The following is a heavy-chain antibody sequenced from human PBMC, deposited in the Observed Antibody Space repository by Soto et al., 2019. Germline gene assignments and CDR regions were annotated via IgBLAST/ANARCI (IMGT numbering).Heavy chain of an antibody. CDR2: ISWDSGMI. CDR1: GFTFDDYA. CDR3: AKTRLWGGEGNKSYNYSAMDG. Sequence: EMQLVESGGGSVQPGRSLRLSCAASGFTFDDYAMYWVRQGPGKGLEWVSGISWDSGMIGYADSVKGRFTISRDNAKIDLFVQINSLRPEDTVLYYSAKTRLWGGEGNKSYNYSAMDGWGQVTTVTVSS. D-gene: IGHD3-16*01. J-gene: IGHJ6*02. V-gene: IGHV3-9*01.